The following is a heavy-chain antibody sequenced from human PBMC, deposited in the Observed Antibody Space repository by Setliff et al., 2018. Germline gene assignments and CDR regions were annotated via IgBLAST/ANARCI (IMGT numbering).Heavy chain of an antibody. Sequence: GGSLRLSCAASGFTFKDYGMAWVRQSPGKGLEWVAGINWSGGTEGYADSVRGRFTISRDNAKSSVYLQMSSLRAEDTAFYFCAKGAHFSNYARVFDPWGQGTLVTVSS. V-gene: IGHV3-20*04. CDR1: GFTFKDYG. J-gene: IGHJ5*02. CDR2: INWSGGTE. CDR3: AKGAHFSNYARVFDP. D-gene: IGHD4-4*01.